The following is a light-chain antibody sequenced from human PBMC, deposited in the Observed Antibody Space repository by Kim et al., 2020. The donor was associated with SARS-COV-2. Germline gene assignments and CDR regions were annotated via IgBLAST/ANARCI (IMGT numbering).Light chain of an antibody. CDR1: ESVSSSY. CDR2: GAS. J-gene: IGKJ2*01. CDR3: QQYGSSPMYT. V-gene: IGKV3-20*01. Sequence: SAGKSATLTWRASESVSSSYLAWYQQKPGQAPRLLIYGASSRATGIPDRFSGSGSGTDFTLTISRLEPEDFAVYYCQQYGSSPMYTFGQGTKLEI.